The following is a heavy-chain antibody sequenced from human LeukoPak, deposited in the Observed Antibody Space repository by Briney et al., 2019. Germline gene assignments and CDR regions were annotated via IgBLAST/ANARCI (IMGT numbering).Heavy chain of an antibody. CDR1: GFTFDDYA. J-gene: IGHJ4*02. CDR2: ISWNSGSI. V-gene: IGHV3-9*01. D-gene: IGHD6-13*01. Sequence: GRSLRLSCAASGFTFDDYAMHWVRQAPGKGLEWVSGISWNSGSIGYADSVKGRFTISRDNAKNSLYLQMNSLRAEDTALYYCAKDIAAAGDAGFDYWGQGTLVTVSS. CDR3: AKDIAAAGDAGFDY.